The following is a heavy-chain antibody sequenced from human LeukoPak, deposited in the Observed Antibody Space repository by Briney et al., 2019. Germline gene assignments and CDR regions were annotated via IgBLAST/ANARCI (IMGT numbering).Heavy chain of an antibody. D-gene: IGHD6-19*01. CDR3: ARDRDSSGWYDAFDI. J-gene: IGHJ3*02. CDR2: ISAYSGNT. V-gene: IGHV1-18*01. Sequence: ASVKVSCKASGYTFTSYGISWVRQAPGQGLEWMGWISAYSGNTNYAQKLQGRVTMTTDTSTSTAYMELRSLRSDDTAVYYCARDRDSSGWYDAFDIWGQGTMVTVSS. CDR1: GYTFTSYG.